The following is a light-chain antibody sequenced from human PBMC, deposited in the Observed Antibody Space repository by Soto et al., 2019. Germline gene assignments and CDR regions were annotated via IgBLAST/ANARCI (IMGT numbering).Light chain of an antibody. CDR1: SSNIGNNY. V-gene: IGLV1-51*01. Sequence: QAVVTQPPSVSAAPGQKVTISCSGSSSNIGNNYVFWYQQLPGTAPKLLIYDNDKRPSGIPDRFSGSKSGTSATLGITGLQTGDEADYYCATWDRSLSVGVFGEGTKLTVL. J-gene: IGLJ2*01. CDR3: ATWDRSLSVGV. CDR2: DND.